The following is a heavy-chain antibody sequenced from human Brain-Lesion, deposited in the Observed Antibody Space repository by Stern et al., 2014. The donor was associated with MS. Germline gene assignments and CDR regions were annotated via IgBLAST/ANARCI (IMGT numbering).Heavy chain of an antibody. D-gene: IGHD5-18*01. J-gene: IGHJ4*02. Sequence: QMQLQESGPGLVKPSQTLSLTCTVSGGSISSGRDYWSWIRQPVGKGLEWIGRIHPSGSAFYTPSLKRRVTISTDTSMNKFSLELNSATAADTAIYYCASGYRIFDYWGQGSLVTVSS. CDR2: IHPSGSA. CDR1: GGSISSGRDY. V-gene: IGHV4-61*02. CDR3: ASGYRIFDY.